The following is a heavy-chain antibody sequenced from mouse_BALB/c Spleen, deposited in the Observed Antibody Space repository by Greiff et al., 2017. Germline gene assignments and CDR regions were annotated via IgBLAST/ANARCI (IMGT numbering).Heavy chain of an antibody. CDR1: GFTFSDYY. V-gene: IGHV5-4*02. D-gene: IGHD2-3*01. J-gene: IGHJ1*01. Sequence: EVMLVESGGGLVKPGGSLKLSCAASGFTFSDYYMYWVRQTPEKRLEWVATISDGGSYTYYPDSVKGRFTISRDNAKNNLYLQMSSLKSEDTAMYYCAREWLLRGNWYFDVWGAGTTVTVSS. CDR2: ISDGGSYT. CDR3: AREWLLRGNWYFDV.